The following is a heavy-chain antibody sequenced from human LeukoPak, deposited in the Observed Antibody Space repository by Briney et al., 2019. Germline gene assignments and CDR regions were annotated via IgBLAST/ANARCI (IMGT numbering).Heavy chain of an antibody. V-gene: IGHV4-59*01. CDR2: TSYSGNT. CDR1: GGSISSFY. J-gene: IGHJ5*02. CDR3: TRAPRKAWFDP. Sequence: PSETLSLTCSVSGGSISSFYCSWIRQPPGKGLEWIGYTSYSGNTNYNPSLKSRVTMSVDTSRKRFSLRLTSVTAADTAVYYCTRAPRKAWFDPWGQGTLVTVSS. D-gene: IGHD1-14*01.